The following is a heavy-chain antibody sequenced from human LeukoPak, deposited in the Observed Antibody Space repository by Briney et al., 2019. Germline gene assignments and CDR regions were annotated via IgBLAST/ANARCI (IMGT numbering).Heavy chain of an antibody. CDR2: IKQDGSET. J-gene: IGHJ6*02. V-gene: IGHV3-7*05. D-gene: IGHD6-19*01. CDR1: GFTFRNYW. CDR3: ARWVAASYYGIEV. Sequence: GGSLRLSCAGSGFTFRNYWMSWIRQVPGKGLEWVANIKQDGSETYYADSVEGRFSISRDNAKSSLSLQMNSLRAEDTAVYYCARWVAASYYGIEVWGQGTTVTVSS.